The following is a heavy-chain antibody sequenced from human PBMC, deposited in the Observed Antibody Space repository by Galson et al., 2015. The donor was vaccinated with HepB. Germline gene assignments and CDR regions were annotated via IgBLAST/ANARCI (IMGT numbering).Heavy chain of an antibody. CDR2: IWYDGSNK. CDR3: ARPEVTMVRGVIPSMDV. Sequence: SLRLSCAASGFTFSSYGMHWVRQAPGKGLEWVAVIWYDGSNKYYADSVKGRFTISRDNSKNTLYLQMNSLRAEDTAVYYCARPEVTMVRGVIPSMDVWGQGTTVTVSS. V-gene: IGHV3-33*01. J-gene: IGHJ6*02. CDR1: GFTFSSYG. D-gene: IGHD3-10*01.